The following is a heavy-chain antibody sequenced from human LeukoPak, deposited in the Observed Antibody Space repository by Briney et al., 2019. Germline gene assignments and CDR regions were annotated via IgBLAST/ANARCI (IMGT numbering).Heavy chain of an antibody. D-gene: IGHD2-15*01. CDR2: ASGSGSSS. J-gene: IGHJ4*02. Sequence: GGSLRLSCAASGFTFSSYAMSWVRQAPGKGLEWVSAASGSGSSSYYADSVKGRFTISRDNSKNTLYLQVNSLRAEDTAVYYCAKASKAQGYCSGGSCYPTLYYFDYWGQGTLVTVSS. CDR3: AKASKAQGYCSGGSCYPTLYYFDY. CDR1: GFTFSSYA. V-gene: IGHV3-23*01.